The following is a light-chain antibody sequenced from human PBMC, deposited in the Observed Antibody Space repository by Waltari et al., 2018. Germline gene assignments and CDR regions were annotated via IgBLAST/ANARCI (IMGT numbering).Light chain of an antibody. V-gene: IGLV3-10*01. CDR1: ALPKKY. CDR3: YSTDSSGNHRV. Sequence: SYELTQPPSVSVSPGQTARITCSGDALPKKYAYWYQRKSGQAPLLVIYEDSKRPSGVPERFSGFSSGTMATLTISGAQVEDEADYYCYSTDSSGNHRVFGGGTKLTVL. CDR2: EDS. J-gene: IGLJ3*02.